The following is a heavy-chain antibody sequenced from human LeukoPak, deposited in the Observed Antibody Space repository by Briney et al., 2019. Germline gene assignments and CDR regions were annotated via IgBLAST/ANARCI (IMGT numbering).Heavy chain of an antibody. CDR1: GGTFSSYA. V-gene: IGHV1-69*01. J-gene: IGHJ4*02. D-gene: IGHD1-26*01. CDR3: ARDKVVGATYFDY. CDR2: IIPIFGTA. Sequence: WVKVSCKASGGTFSSYAISWVRQAPGQGLEWMGGIIPIFGTANYAQKFQGRVTITADESTSTAYMELSSLRAEDTAVYYCARDKVVGATYFDYWGQGNLVTVSS.